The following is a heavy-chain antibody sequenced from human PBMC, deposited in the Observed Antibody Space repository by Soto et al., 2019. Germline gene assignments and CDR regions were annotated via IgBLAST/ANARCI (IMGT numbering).Heavy chain of an antibody. V-gene: IGHV3-74*01. D-gene: IGHD5-12*01. CDR2: IQSDGSSI. CDR3: AKCVHSGYDSEY. CDR1: GFTFSEYW. Sequence: EVHLVESGGGVVQPGGSLRLSCAASGFTFSEYWMHWVRQVPGKGLEWVSRIQSDGSSISYADSVKGRFTISRDNAKNTLYLQINSLRAEGTAVYFCAKCVHSGYDSEYWGQGALVTV. J-gene: IGHJ4*02.